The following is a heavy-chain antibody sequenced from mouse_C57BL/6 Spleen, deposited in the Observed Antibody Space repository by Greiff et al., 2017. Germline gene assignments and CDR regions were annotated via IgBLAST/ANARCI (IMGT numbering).Heavy chain of an antibody. D-gene: IGHD1-1*01. CDR2: IYPGDGDT. CDR3: ARSYYYGSSLDY. V-gene: IGHV1-80*01. Sequence: VQLKESGAELVKPGASVKISCKASGYAFSSYWMNWVKQRPGKGLEWIGQIYPGDGDTNYNGKFKGKATLTADKSSSTAYMQLSSLTSEDSAVYFCARSYYYGSSLDYWGQGTTLTVSS. CDR1: GYAFSSYW. J-gene: IGHJ2*01.